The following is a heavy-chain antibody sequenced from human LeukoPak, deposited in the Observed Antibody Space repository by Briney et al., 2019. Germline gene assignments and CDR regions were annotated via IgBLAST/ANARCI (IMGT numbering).Heavy chain of an antibody. D-gene: IGHD3-3*01. Sequence: PPETLSLTCTVSGGSIRSTSYYWGWIRQPPGKGLEWIGSIYYSGSTYYNPSLKSRVTISVDTSKNQFSLKLSSVTAADTAVYYCGRLFYYFWSGHYYYYMDVWGKGTTVTVPS. CDR2: IYYSGST. J-gene: IGHJ6*03. CDR1: GGSIRSTSYY. CDR3: GRLFYYFWSGHYYYYMDV. V-gene: IGHV4-39*01.